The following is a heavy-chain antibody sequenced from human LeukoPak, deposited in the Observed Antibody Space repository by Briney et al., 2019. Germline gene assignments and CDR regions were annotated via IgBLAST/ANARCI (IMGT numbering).Heavy chain of an antibody. CDR1: GYTFTSYD. CDR2: MNPNSGNT. J-gene: IGHJ4*02. V-gene: IGHV1-8*01. CDR3: ARGYDFWSGYYES. D-gene: IGHD3-3*01. Sequence: ASVTVSFKSSGYTFTSYDINWDRQGTGQGLEWMGWMNPNSGNTGYAQKSQGRVTMTRNTSISTAYMELSSLRSEDTAVYYCARGYDFWSGYYESWGQGTLVTVSS.